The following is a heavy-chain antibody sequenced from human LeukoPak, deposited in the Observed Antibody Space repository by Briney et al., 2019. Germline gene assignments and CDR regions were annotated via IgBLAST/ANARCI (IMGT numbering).Heavy chain of an antibody. CDR3: ARSLSISSSRYFDP. Sequence: PGGSLRLSCVASEFTFTHYAIHWVRQAPGRGLEWVAGISYDGSNKYYADSVKGRFAISRDHSKNTLYLQMNSLRAEDTAVFYCARSLSISSSRYFDPWGQGTLVTVSS. V-gene: IGHV3-30*09. CDR2: ISYDGSNK. CDR1: EFTFTHYA. D-gene: IGHD6-6*01. J-gene: IGHJ5*02.